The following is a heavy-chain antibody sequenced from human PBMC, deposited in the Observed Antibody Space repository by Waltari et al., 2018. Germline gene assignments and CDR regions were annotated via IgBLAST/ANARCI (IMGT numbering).Heavy chain of an antibody. CDR1: GFTFSTYW. J-gene: IGHJ4*02. V-gene: IGHV3-7*01. Sequence: EVQVVESGGGLVQPGGSLRLHCAASGFTFSTYWVSWVRQAPGKGLEWVANINQDGSEKYYVDSVKGRFTISRDNAKNSLYLQMNSLRAEDTAVYYCARDPDSFDYWGQGTLVTVSS. CDR2: INQDGSEK. CDR3: ARDPDSFDY.